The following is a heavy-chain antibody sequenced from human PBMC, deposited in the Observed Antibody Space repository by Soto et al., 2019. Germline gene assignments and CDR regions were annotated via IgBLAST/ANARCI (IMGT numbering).Heavy chain of an antibody. J-gene: IGHJ6*02. CDR1: GGSISSGDYY. Sequence: SETVSLTCTVSGGSISSGDYYWSWIRQPPGKGLEWIGYIYYSGTTYYNPSLKSRVTISVDTSKNQFSLKVSSVTAADTAVYYCARALIQLWPHYYYGMDVWGQGTTVTVSS. CDR3: ARALIQLWPHYYYGMDV. CDR2: IYYSGTT. D-gene: IGHD5-18*01. V-gene: IGHV4-30-4*01.